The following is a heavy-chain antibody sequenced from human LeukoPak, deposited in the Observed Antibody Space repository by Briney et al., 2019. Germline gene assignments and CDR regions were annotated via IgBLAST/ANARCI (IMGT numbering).Heavy chain of an antibody. CDR2: IKEDGSEK. V-gene: IGHV3-7*01. J-gene: IGHJ4*02. Sequence: GGSLRLSCAASGFTFSNYWMIWVRQASGKGLEWVANIKEDGSEKYYVDSVKGRFTISRDNAKNSLYLQMNSLRAEDTAIYYCASGRRLGYWGQGTLVTVSS. D-gene: IGHD6-25*01. CDR3: ASGRRLGY. CDR1: GFTFSNYW.